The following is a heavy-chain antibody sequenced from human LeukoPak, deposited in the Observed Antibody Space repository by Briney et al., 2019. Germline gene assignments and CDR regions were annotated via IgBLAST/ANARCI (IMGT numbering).Heavy chain of an antibody. CDR3: TRETSIVVVITLFDY. D-gene: IGHD3-22*01. CDR1: GFTFGDYA. Sequence: PGGSLRLSCTASGFTFGDYAMSWVRQAPGKGLEWVGFIRSKAYGGTTEYAASVKGRFTISRDDSKSIAYLQMNSLKTEDTAVYYCTRETSIVVVITLFDYWGQGTLVTVSS. V-gene: IGHV3-49*04. CDR2: IRSKAYGGTT. J-gene: IGHJ4*02.